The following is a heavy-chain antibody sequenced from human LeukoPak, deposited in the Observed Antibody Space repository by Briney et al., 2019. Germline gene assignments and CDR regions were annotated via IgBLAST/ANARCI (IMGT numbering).Heavy chain of an antibody. Sequence: ASVKVSCKASGYTFTGYYMHWVRQAPGQGLEWMGWINPNSGGTNYAQKFQGRVTMTRDTSISTAYMELSRLRSNDTAVYYCARDAPNYGSGGEWGQGTLVTVSS. CDR2: INPNSGGT. CDR3: ARDAPNYGSGGE. V-gene: IGHV1-2*02. J-gene: IGHJ4*02. D-gene: IGHD3-10*01. CDR1: GYTFTGYY.